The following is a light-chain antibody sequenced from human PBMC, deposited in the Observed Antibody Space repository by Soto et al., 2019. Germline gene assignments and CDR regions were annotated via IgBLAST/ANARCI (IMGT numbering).Light chain of an antibody. CDR2: KAS. V-gene: IGKV1-5*03. J-gene: IGKJ2*01. Sequence: DIQMTQSPSTLSASVGATVTITCRASQSLSYWLAWYQQKPGQAPKLLIHKASTLESGVPSRFSGSRSGTEFTLTISSLQPDDFATFYCQQYDRFPYTFGQGTKLEIK. CDR1: QSLSYW. CDR3: QQYDRFPYT.